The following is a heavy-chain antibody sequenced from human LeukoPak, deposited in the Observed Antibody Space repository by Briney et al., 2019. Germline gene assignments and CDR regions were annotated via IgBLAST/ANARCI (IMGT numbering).Heavy chain of an antibody. J-gene: IGHJ4*02. CDR3: AKWGDKDIVVVVAAATFDY. D-gene: IGHD2-15*01. CDR1: GFTFSSYA. CDR2: ISGSGGST. V-gene: IGHV3-23*01. Sequence: PGGSLRLSCAASGFTFSSYAMSWVRQAPGKGLEWVSAISGSGGSTYYADSVKGRFTISRDNSKNTLYLQMNSLRAEDTAVYYCAKWGDKDIVVVVAAATFDYWGQGTLVTVSS.